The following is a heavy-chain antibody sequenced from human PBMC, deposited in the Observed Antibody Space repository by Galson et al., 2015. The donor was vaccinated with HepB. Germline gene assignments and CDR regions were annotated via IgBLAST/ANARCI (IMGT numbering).Heavy chain of an antibody. V-gene: IGHV1-69*13. Sequence: SVKVSCKASGGTFSSYAISWVRQAPGQGLEWMGGIIPIFGTANYAQKFQGRVTITADESTSTAYMELSSLRSEDTAVYYCANPNQYNWSRGHVDYYYYGMDVWGQGTTVTVSS. CDR1: GGTFSSYA. CDR2: IIPIFGTA. J-gene: IGHJ6*02. CDR3: ANPNQYNWSRGHVDYYYYGMDV. D-gene: IGHD1-20*01.